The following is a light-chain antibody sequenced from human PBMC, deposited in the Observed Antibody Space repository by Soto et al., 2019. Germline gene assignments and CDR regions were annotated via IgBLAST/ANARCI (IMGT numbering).Light chain of an antibody. CDR2: DAS. V-gene: IGKV1-5*01. J-gene: IGKJ1*01. CDR1: QSVGSW. Sequence: DIQLTQSPSTLSASVGDRVTITCRASQSVGSWLSWYQQRPGKAPRLLIYDASSVDSGVPARFSGSGSGTEFTLTVSSLQPDDFATYYCQQYDDYSWKTFGQGTKV. CDR3: QQYDDYSWKT.